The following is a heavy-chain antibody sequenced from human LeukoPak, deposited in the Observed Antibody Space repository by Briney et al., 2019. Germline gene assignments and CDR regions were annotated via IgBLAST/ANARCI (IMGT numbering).Heavy chain of an antibody. CDR3: EGTYYYDSGDDY. J-gene: IGHJ4*02. Sequence: PGGSLRLSCAASGFTFRSYAMSWVRQAPGKGLEWVLAISGSGTSTYYADSVKGRFTISRDNSKNTLYLQMNSLRAEDTAVYYCEGTYYYDSGDDYWGQGTLVTVSP. CDR2: ISGSGTST. D-gene: IGHD3-22*01. V-gene: IGHV3-23*01. CDR1: GFTFRSYA.